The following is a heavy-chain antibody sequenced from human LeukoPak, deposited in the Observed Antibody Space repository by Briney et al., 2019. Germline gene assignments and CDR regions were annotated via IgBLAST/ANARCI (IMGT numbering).Heavy chain of an antibody. CDR2: IKEDGSDK. V-gene: IGHV3-7*04. Sequence: GGSLRLSCAASGFTFSSYWISWIRQAPGKGLEWVANIKEDGSDKNYVDSVRGRFTISRDNAKNALYLQMNSLRAEDTAVYYCGREVPGGTTSLDCWGQGTVVTVSP. CDR1: GFTFSSYW. J-gene: IGHJ4*02. CDR3: GREVPGGTTSLDC. D-gene: IGHD1-7*01.